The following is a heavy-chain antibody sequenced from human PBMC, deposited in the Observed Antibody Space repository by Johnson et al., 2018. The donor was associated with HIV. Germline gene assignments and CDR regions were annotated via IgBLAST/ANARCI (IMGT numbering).Heavy chain of an antibody. D-gene: IGHD3-22*01. CDR2: ISWNSGTI. CDR3: AKVPRVVVIPLDAFDI. J-gene: IGHJ3*02. V-gene: IGHV3-9*01. Sequence: VQLVESGGGVVQPGRSLRLSCAASGFIFDDYTMHWVRQAPGKGLEWVSGISWNSGTIGYADSVKGRFTISRDNSRNTLFLQMNSLRAEDTAIYYCAKVPRVVVIPLDAFDIWGQGTMVTVSS. CDR1: GFIFDDYT.